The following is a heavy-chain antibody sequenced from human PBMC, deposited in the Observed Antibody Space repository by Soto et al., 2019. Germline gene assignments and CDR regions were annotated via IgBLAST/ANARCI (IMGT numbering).Heavy chain of an antibody. CDR1: GGSISSSSFH. D-gene: IGHD4-17*01. V-gene: IGHV4-39*01. J-gene: IGHJ3*02. CDR3: ANDYGDYRNDAFDI. Sequence: SETLSLTCTVSGGSISSSSFHWGWIRQPPGKGLEWIGSIYYSGSTYYNPSLKSRVTISLDRSKNQFTLNLSSMTAADAAVYYCANDYGDYRNDAFDIWSPGTRVTVSS. CDR2: IYYSGST.